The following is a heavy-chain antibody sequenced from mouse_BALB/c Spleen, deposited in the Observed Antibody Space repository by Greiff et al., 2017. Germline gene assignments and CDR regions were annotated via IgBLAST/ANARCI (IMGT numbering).Heavy chain of an antibody. CDR1: GFTFSSYY. CDR3: ARQGYYNYLDY. J-gene: IGHJ2*01. CDR2: INSNGGST. D-gene: IGHD1-1*01. V-gene: IGHV5-6-2*01. Sequence: EVQLVESGGGLVKLGGSLKLSCAASGFTFSSYYMSWVRQTPEKRLELVAAINSNGGSTYYPDTVKGRFTISRDNAKNTLYLQMSSLKSEDTAMYYCARQGYYNYLDYWGQGTTLTVSS.